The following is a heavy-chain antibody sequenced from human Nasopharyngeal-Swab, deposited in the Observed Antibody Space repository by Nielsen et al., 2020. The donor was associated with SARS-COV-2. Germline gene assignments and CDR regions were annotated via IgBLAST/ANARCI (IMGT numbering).Heavy chain of an antibody. V-gene: IGHV4-34*01. J-gene: IGHJ2*01. CDR1: GGSFSGYY. CDR3: ASAVWYFDL. CDR2: INHSGST. Sequence: SETLSLTCAVYGGSFSGYYWSWIRQPPGKGLEWIGEINHSGSTNYNPSLKSRVTTSVDTSKNQFSLKLSSVTAADTAVYYCASAVWYFDLWGRGTLVTVSS.